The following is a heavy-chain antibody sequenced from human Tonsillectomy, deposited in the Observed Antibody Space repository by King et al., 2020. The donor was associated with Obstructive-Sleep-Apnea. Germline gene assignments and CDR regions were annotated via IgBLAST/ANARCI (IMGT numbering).Heavy chain of an antibody. J-gene: IGHJ4*02. V-gene: IGHV4-38-2*02. CDR1: GYSISSGYY. Sequence: VQLQESGPGLVKPSETLSLTCTVSGYSISSGYYWGWIRQPPGKGLEWIGSIYHSGSTYYNPYLKSRVTISVDTSKNQFSLKLSSVTAADTAVYYCARDVVGATSRDYWGQGTLVTVSS. CDR3: ARDVVGATSRDY. D-gene: IGHD1-26*01. CDR2: IYHSGST.